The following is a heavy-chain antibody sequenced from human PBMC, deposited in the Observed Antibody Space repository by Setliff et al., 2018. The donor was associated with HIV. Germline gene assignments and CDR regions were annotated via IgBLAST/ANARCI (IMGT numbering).Heavy chain of an antibody. CDR1: GYTFTTYS. CDR2: INPRGGNT. D-gene: IGHD2-2*01. V-gene: IGHV1-2*02. J-gene: IGHJ6*03. Sequence: ASVKVSCKASGYTFTTYSIHWVRQAPGQSLEWMGIINPRGGNTTYAQVRDRVTMTRDTSISTAYMELSRLRSDDTAVYYCARAQLGTLYYYYYYMDVWGKGTTVTVSS. CDR3: ARAQLGTLYYYYYYMDV.